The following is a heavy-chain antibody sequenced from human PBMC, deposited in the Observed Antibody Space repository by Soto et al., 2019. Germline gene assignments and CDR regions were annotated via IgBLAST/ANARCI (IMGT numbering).Heavy chain of an antibody. Sequence: ASVKVSCKASGYTFTSYGISWVRQAPGQGLEWMGWISAYNGNTNYAQKLQGRVTMTTDTSTSTAYMELRSLRSDDTAVYYCARGDIETHYYYYGMDVWGQGTTVTSP. CDR2: ISAYNGNT. J-gene: IGHJ6*02. CDR1: GYTFTSYG. CDR3: ARGDIETHYYYYGMDV. V-gene: IGHV1-18*01.